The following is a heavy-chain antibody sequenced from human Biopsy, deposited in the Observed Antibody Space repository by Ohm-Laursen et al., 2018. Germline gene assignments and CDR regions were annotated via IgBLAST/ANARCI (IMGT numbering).Heavy chain of an antibody. D-gene: IGHD1-26*01. J-gene: IGHJ6*02. CDR2: ISHGGNDD. V-gene: IGHV3-30*03. Sequence: SLRLSCAASGFTFSNYGIHWVRQAPGKGLEWVALISHGGNDDYYADSVKGRFIVSRDNDKNSLYLQMNSLRAEDTAVYHCARSPGRDRMDVWGQGTTVIVSS. CDR1: GFTFSNYG. CDR3: ARSPGRDRMDV.